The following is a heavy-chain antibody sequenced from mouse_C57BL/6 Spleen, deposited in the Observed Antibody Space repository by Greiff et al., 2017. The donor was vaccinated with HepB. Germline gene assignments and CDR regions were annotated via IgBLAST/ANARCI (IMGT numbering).Heavy chain of an antibody. CDR1: GFTFSNYW. J-gene: IGHJ1*03. CDR2: IRLKSDNYAT. Sequence: EVQLQESGGGLVQPGGSMKLSCVASGFTFSNYWMNWVRQSPEKGLEWVAQIRLKSDNYATHYAESVKGRFTISRDDSKSSVYLQMNNLRAEDTGIYYCTTHYYGSSHWYFDVWGTGTTVTVSS. V-gene: IGHV6-3*01. D-gene: IGHD1-1*01. CDR3: TTHYYGSSHWYFDV.